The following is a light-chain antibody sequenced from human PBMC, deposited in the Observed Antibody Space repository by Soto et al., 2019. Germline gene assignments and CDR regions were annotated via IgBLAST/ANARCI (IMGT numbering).Light chain of an antibody. CDR3: SSYTSSSTLCV. J-gene: IGLJ2*01. CDR2: EVS. CDR1: SSDVGGYNY. Sequence: QSVLTQPASVSGSPGQSITISCTGTSSDVGGYNYVPWYQQHPGKAPKLMIYEVSNRPSGVSNRFSGSKSGNTASLTISGLQAEDEADYYCSSYTSSSTLCVFGGGTKLTVL. V-gene: IGLV2-14*01.